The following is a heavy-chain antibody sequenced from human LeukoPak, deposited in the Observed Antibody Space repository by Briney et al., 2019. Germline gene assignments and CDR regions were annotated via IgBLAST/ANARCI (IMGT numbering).Heavy chain of an antibody. D-gene: IGHD3-10*01. J-gene: IGHJ4*02. CDR3: AKPYYDGSGSYYPFDY. CDR1: GFTFSRYG. Sequence: GGSLILSCAASGFTFSRYGMNWVRQAPGKGLEWVAVIWYDGTSKYYADSVKGRFTISRDNSKSTVYLQMNSLRDEDTAVYFCAKPYYDGSGSYYPFDYWGQGTLVTVSS. V-gene: IGHV3-33*06. CDR2: IWYDGTSK.